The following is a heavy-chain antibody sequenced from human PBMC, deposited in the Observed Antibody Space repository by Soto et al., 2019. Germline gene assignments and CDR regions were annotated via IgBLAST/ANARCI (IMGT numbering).Heavy chain of an antibody. D-gene: IGHD3-10*01. CDR1: GGSISSSSYY. Sequence: QLQLQESGPGLVKPSETLSLTCTVSGGSISSSSYYWGWIRQPPGKGLEWIGSIYYSGSTSYNPSLESRVTISVDTSKTQFSLKLSSVTAADTAVYYCATLWFGESPYWGQGTLVTVSS. CDR2: IYYSGST. V-gene: IGHV4-39*01. J-gene: IGHJ4*02. CDR3: ATLWFGESPY.